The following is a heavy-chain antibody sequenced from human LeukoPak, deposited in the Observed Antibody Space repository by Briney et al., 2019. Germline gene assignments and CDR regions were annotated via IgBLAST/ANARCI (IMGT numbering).Heavy chain of an antibody. J-gene: IGHJ4*02. Sequence: GGSLRLSCAASGFTFNSFSMDWVRQVPGKGPEWVSYISSSGNTIYYADSVKGRFTISRDNTNNLLYLQMSGLRAEDTAVYYCARVGALGSLGYWGQGILVAVSS. CDR3: ARVGALGSLGY. CDR2: ISSSGNTI. V-gene: IGHV3-48*04. CDR1: GFTFNSFS. D-gene: IGHD1-26*01.